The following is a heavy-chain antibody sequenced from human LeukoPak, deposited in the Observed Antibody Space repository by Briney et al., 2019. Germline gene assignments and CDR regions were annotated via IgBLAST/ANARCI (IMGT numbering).Heavy chain of an antibody. CDR2: IRYDGSNK. V-gene: IGHV3-30*02. CDR3: AKETYDFVGGTDY. Sequence: GGSLRLSCAASGFTFSSYGMHWVRQAPGKGLEWVAFIRYDGSNKYYADSVKGRFTIPRDNSKNTLYLQMNSLRAEDTAVYYCAKETYDFVGGTDYWGQGTLVTVSS. J-gene: IGHJ4*02. D-gene: IGHD3-3*01. CDR1: GFTFSSYG.